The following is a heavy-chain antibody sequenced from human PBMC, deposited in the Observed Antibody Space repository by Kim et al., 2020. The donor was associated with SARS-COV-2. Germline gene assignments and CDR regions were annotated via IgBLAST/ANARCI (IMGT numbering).Heavy chain of an antibody. V-gene: IGHV3-23*01. CDR2: ISGSGGST. J-gene: IGHJ4*02. Sequence: GGSLRLSCAASGFTFSSYAMSWVRQAPGKGLECVSAISGSGGSTYYADSVKGRFTISRDNSKNTLYLQMNSLRAEDTAVYYCAKSLTMIVVVIPNDYWGQGTLVTVSS. CDR1: GFTFSSYA. D-gene: IGHD3-22*01. CDR3: AKSLTMIVVVIPNDY.